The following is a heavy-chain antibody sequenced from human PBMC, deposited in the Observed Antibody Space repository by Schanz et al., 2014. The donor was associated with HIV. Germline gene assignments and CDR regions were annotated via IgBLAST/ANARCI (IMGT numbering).Heavy chain of an antibody. Sequence: EVQLLESGGGLVQPGGSLRLSCAASGFTFSSYGMSWVRQAPGKGLEWVSSISSSSSYIYYADSVKGRFTISRDNSKNSLHLQMSSLRGEDTAVYYCARDLGNMTRIVPVVLDYWGQGTLVTVSS. D-gene: IGHD3-22*01. CDR3: ARDLGNMTRIVPVVLDY. CDR2: ISSSSSYI. CDR1: GFTFSSYG. J-gene: IGHJ4*02. V-gene: IGHV3-21*01.